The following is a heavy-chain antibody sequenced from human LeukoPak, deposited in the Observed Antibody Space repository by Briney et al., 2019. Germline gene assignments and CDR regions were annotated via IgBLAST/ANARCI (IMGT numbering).Heavy chain of an antibody. CDR2: IRYDGSNK. J-gene: IGHJ3*02. V-gene: IGHV3-30*02. D-gene: IGHD3-22*01. Sequence: PGGSLRLSCAASGFTFSSYGMHWVRQAPGKGLEWVAFIRYDGSNKYYADSVKGRFTISRDNSKNTLYLQMNSLRAEDTAVYYCAKEGALRDSSGYYRRPPAFDIWGQGTMVTVSS. CDR3: AKEGALRDSSGYYRRPPAFDI. CDR1: GFTFSSYG.